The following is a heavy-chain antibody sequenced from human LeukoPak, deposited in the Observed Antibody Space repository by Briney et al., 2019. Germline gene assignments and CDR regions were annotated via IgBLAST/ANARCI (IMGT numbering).Heavy chain of an antibody. V-gene: IGHV3-21*01. CDR3: ARDCAPDSSGYYTDAFDI. J-gene: IGHJ3*02. D-gene: IGHD3-22*01. Sequence: GGSLRLSCAASGFTSSSYSMNWVRQAPGKGLEWVSSISRSSSYIYYADSVRGRFTISRDNAKNSLYLQMNSLRAEDTAVYYCARDCAPDSSGYYTDAFDIWGQGTMVTVSS. CDR2: ISRSSSYI. CDR1: GFTSSSYS.